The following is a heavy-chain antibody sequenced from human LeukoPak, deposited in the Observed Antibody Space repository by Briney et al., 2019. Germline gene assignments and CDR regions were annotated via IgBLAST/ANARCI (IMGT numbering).Heavy chain of an antibody. CDR1: GGSFSGYY. Sequence: SETLSLTCAVYGGSFSGYYWSWIRQPPGKGLEWIGEINHSGSTNYNPSLKSRVTISVDTSKNQFSLKLSSVTAADTAVYYCARWVVVAATPRYMDYWGQGTLVTVSS. J-gene: IGHJ4*02. CDR3: ARWVVVAATPRYMDY. D-gene: IGHD2-15*01. CDR2: INHSGST. V-gene: IGHV4-34*01.